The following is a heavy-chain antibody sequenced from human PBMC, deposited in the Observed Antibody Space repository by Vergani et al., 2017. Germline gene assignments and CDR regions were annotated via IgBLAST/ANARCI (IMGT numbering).Heavy chain of an antibody. D-gene: IGHD2-2*01. J-gene: IGHJ6*03. CDR3: ARRKNVVPAATYYYYYMDV. CDR2: IYYSGST. CDR1: GGSISSSSYY. V-gene: IGHV4-39*01. Sequence: QVHLNEAGPGLVKPSETLSLTCTVSGGSISSSSYYWGWIRQPPGKGLEWIGSIYYSGSTYYNPSLKSRVTISVDTSKNQFSLKLSSVTAADTAVYYCARRKNVVPAATYYYYYMDVWGKGTTVTVSS.